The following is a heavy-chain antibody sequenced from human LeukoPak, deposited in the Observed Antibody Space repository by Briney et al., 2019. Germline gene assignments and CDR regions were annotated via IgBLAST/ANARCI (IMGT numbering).Heavy chain of an antibody. J-gene: IGHJ4*02. CDR1: GGTFSSYA. Sequence: SVKVSCKASGGTFSSYAISWVRQAPGQGLEWMGGIIPIFGTANYAQKFQGRVTITADESTSTAFMELSSLRSEDTAVYYCARATREYSSSWYYFDYWGQGTLVTVSS. CDR2: IIPIFGTA. V-gene: IGHV1-69*13. D-gene: IGHD6-13*01. CDR3: ARATREYSSSWYYFDY.